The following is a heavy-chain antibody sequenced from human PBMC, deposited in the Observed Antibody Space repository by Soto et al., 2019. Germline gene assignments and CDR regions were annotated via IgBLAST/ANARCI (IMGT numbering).Heavy chain of an antibody. D-gene: IGHD4-17*01. V-gene: IGHV1-69*01. CDR1: GGTFSSYA. J-gene: IGHJ4*02. CDR3: ASEMTTVTTSVFDY. CDR2: IIPIFGTA. Sequence: QVQLVQSVAEVKKPWSSVKVSCKASGGTFSSYAISWVRQAPGQGLEWMGGIIPIFGTANYAQKFQGRVTITADESTSTAYMELSSLRSEDTAVYYCASEMTTVTTSVFDYWGQGTLVTVSS.